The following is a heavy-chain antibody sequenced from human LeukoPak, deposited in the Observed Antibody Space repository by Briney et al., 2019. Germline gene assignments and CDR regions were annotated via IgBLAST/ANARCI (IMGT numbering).Heavy chain of an antibody. CDR1: GLTVSSSY. V-gene: IGHV3-53*01. J-gene: IGHJ4*02. CDR3: AREGVTAAGTFFDY. Sequence: GGSLRLSCAASGLTVSSSYMIWVRQAPGRGLEWVSIIYSGADTYYADSVKGRFIISRDNSKNILFLQMNSLRAEDTAVYYCAREGVTAAGTFFDYWGQGTLVTVSS. CDR2: IYSGADT. D-gene: IGHD6-13*01.